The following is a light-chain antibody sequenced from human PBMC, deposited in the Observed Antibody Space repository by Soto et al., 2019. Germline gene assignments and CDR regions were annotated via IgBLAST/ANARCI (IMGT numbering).Light chain of an antibody. Sequence: EVVLTQSPATLSVSPGDRATLSCRASQGVGSDLAWYQQKPGQAPRHLIFGASTRATGIPARFSGSGSGTEFTLIISSLQSEDSAVYYCQQYNDWPRTFGQGTKVDIK. J-gene: IGKJ1*01. CDR1: QGVGSD. CDR2: GAS. CDR3: QQYNDWPRT. V-gene: IGKV3-15*01.